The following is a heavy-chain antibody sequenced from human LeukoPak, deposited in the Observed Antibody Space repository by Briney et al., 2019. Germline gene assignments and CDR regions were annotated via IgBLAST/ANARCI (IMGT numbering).Heavy chain of an antibody. CDR2: IYYSGST. V-gene: IGHV4-59*08. J-gene: IGHJ4*02. D-gene: IGHD5-12*01. CDR3: ARLTSGYDLAFDY. Sequence: SETLSLTCTVSGGSISSYYWSWIRQPPGKGLEWIRYIYYSGSTNYNPSLKSRVTISVDTSKNQFSLKLSSVTAADTAVYYCARLTSGYDLAFDYWGQGTLVTVSS. CDR1: GGSISSYY.